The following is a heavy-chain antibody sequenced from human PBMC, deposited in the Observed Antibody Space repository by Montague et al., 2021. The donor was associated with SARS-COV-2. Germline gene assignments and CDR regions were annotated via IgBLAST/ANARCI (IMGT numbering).Heavy chain of an antibody. V-gene: IGHV3-23*01. D-gene: IGHD3-10*01. Sequence: SLRLSCAASGFTFSNSAMNWVRQAPGKGLEWVSGISCRDGGTHYADSVKGRFTISRDNSKNVLYLQMNSLRAEDTALYYCAKDSYYYGLGYGMDVWGQGTRVTVAS. J-gene: IGHJ6*02. CDR2: ISCRDGGT. CDR1: GFTFSNSA. CDR3: AKDSYYYGLGYGMDV.